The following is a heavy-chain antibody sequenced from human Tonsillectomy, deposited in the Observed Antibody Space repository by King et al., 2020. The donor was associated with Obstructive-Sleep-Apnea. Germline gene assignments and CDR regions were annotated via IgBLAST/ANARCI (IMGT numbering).Heavy chain of an antibody. Sequence: VQLVESGGGLVQPGTSLRLSCAASGFTFDDYAMHWVRQAPGKGLEWISGITWNSGTLVYADSVKGRFTISRDNANNSLYLQMNSLRAEDTALYYCANGLPSNYDILTDFYPKAFDIWGQGTVVSVSS. J-gene: IGHJ3*02. CDR1: GFTFDDYA. CDR3: ANGLPSNYDILTDFYPKAFDI. D-gene: IGHD3-9*01. V-gene: IGHV3-9*01. CDR2: ITWNSGTL.